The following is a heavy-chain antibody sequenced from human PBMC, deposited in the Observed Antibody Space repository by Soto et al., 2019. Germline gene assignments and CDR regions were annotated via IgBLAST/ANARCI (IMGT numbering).Heavy chain of an antibody. CDR3: AKGVVREPAYFDY. D-gene: IGHD3-10*01. V-gene: IGHV3-30*18. Sequence: GGSLRLSCTVAGFTFSAFAMYWVRQAPGKGLEWVALISYDGTNEDYAESVRGRFTISRDNSKNTLYLDMNSLSAEDSAVYFCAKGVVREPAYFDYWGQGTLVTVSS. J-gene: IGHJ4*02. CDR2: ISYDGTNE. CDR1: GFTFSAFA.